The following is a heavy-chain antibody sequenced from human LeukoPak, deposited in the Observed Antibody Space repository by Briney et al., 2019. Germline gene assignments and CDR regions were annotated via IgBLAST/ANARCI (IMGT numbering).Heavy chain of an antibody. Sequence: GGSLRLSCAASGFTFSDYYMSWIRQAPGKGLEWVSYISSSGSTIYYADSVKGRFTISRDNAKNSLYLQMNSLRAEDTAVYYCANTEYDYVWGSQTLNYWGQGTLVTVSS. D-gene: IGHD3-16*01. V-gene: IGHV3-11*04. J-gene: IGHJ4*02. CDR3: ANTEYDYVWGSQTLNY. CDR1: GFTFSDYY. CDR2: ISSSGSTI.